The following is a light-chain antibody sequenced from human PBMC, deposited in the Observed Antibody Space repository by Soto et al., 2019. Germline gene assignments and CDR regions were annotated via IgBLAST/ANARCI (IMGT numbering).Light chain of an antibody. V-gene: IGKV1-9*01. J-gene: IGKJ5*01. CDR3: QQFTSYPIT. CDR1: QGISSN. Sequence: DIQLTQSPSFLSASVGARVTITCRASQGISSNLAWYQQKPGKAPKLLIYAASTLQSGVPSRFSGSGSGTEFNLTISSLQPEEFATYYCQQFTSYPITFGQGTRLE. CDR2: AAS.